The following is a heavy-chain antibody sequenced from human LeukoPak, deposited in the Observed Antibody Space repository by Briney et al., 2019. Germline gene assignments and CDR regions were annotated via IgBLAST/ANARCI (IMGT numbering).Heavy chain of an antibody. J-gene: IGHJ6*03. CDR3: ARTITMTPTYYYYMDV. CDR1: GFTFSSYA. D-gene: IGHD3-22*01. V-gene: IGHV4-59*01. CDR2: IYYSGST. Sequence: GSLRLSCAASGFTFSSYAMSWVRQAPGKGLEWIGSIYYSGSTYYNPSLKSRVTISVDTSKNQFSLKLSSVTAADTAVYYCARTITMTPTYYYYMDVWGKGTTVTVSS.